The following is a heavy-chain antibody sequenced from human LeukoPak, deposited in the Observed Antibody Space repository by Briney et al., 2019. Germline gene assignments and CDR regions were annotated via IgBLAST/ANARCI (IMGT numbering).Heavy chain of an antibody. CDR3: ARGSSGYSDY. D-gene: IGHD3-22*01. Sequence: SWIRQPAGKGLEWIGRIYTSGSTNYNPSLKSRVTISVDTSKNQFSLKLSSVTAADTAVYYCARGSSGYSDYWGQGTLVTVSS. J-gene: IGHJ4*02. V-gene: IGHV4-61*02. CDR2: IYTSGST.